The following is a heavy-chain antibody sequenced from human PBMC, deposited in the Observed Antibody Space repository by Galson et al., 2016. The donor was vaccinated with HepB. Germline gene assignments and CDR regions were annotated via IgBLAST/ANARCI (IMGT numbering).Heavy chain of an antibody. Sequence: SLRLSCAASGFTFSNYGMHWVRQAPGKGLEWVAVISYDGRNKYYADSVKGRFTISRDNSKNTLYLQMNSLRAEDTAVYYCAKDPMFLTYWNYLYYWGQGTLVTVSS. J-gene: IGHJ4*02. D-gene: IGHD1-1*01. CDR1: GFTFSNYG. V-gene: IGHV3-30*18. CDR3: AKDPMFLTYWNYLYY. CDR2: ISYDGRNK.